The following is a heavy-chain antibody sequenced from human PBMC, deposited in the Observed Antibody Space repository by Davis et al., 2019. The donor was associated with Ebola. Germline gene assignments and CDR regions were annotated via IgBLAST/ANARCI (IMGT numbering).Heavy chain of an antibody. V-gene: IGHV4-4*02. CDR3: ARGARHNCRGESCSTLSYYYGLDV. CDR1: GGSVSLTTW. Sequence: PSETLSLTCAVSGGSVSLTTWWTWIRQPPGKALEWIGNTYNSGGTNHNPSLMNRVAISVDASRNQFSLNLTSVTAADTAVYYCARGARHNCRGESCSTLSYYYGLDVWGQGTTVTVSS. J-gene: IGHJ6*02. CDR2: TYNSGGT. D-gene: IGHD2-15*01.